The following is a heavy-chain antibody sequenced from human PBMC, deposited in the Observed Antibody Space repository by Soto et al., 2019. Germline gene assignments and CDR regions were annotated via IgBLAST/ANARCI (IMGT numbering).Heavy chain of an antibody. CDR3: AREGGGYDLAAFDI. CDR1: GYTFTSYD. D-gene: IGHD5-12*01. CDR2: MNPNSGNT. V-gene: IGHV1-8*01. Sequence: GASVKVSCKASGYTFTSYDINWVRQATGQGLEWMGWMNPNSGNTGYAQKFQGRVTMTRNTSISTAYMELGSLRSEDTAVYYCAREGGGYDLAAFDIWGQGTMVTVSS. J-gene: IGHJ3*02.